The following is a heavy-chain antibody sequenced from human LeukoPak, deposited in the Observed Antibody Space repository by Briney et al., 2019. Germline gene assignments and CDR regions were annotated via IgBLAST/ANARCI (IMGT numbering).Heavy chain of an antibody. CDR2: IYYSGSP. CDR3: ATLSGYYYYMDV. Sequence: SETLSLTCTVSGGSINWSSYYWGWIRQPPGKGLEWIGSIYYSGSPYYNPSLKSRVTISVDTSKNQFSLNLNSVTAADTAVYYCATLSGYYYYMDVWGKGTTVPVSS. J-gene: IGHJ6*03. V-gene: IGHV4-39*01. CDR1: GGSINWSSYY. D-gene: IGHD6-13*01.